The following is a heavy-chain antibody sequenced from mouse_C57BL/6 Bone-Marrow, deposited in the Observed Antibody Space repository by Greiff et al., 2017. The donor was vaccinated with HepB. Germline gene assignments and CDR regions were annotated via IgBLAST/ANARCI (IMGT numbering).Heavy chain of an antibody. CDR2: IWSGGST. V-gene: IGHV2-2*01. J-gene: IGHJ3*01. D-gene: IGHD2-1*01. Sequence: QVQLQQSGPGLVQPSQSLSITCTVSGFSLTSYGVHWVRQSPGKGLEWLGVIWSGGSTDYNAAFISRLSISKDNSKSQVFFKINSLQADDTAIYYCARGCNYRRFAYWGQGTLVTVSA. CDR3: ARGCNYRRFAY. CDR1: GFSLTSYG.